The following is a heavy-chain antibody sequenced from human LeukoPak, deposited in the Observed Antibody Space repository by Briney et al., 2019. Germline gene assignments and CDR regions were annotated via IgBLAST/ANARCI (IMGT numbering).Heavy chain of an antibody. Sequence: GGSLRLSCAASGFTFSDYYMSWIRQAPGKGLEWVSYMSSSGSTIYYADSVKGRFTISRDNAKNSLYLQMNRWRARDTGVYYGXXXXXGXXXXXXXXXXXXXXWGQGTTVTVSS. CDR3: XXXXXGXXXXXXXXXXXXXX. D-gene: IGHD5-12*01. CDR2: MSSSGSTI. CDR1: GFTFSDYY. J-gene: IGHJ6*02. V-gene: IGHV3-11*01.